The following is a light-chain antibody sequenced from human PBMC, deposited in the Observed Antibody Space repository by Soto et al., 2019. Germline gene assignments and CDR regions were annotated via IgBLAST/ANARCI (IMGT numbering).Light chain of an antibody. J-gene: IGKJ5*01. V-gene: IGKV3-20*01. Sequence: EIVLTQSPAALSLSPGERVTLSCRASQSVSNSLAWYQQKPGQAPRLLIYGASTRATGIPDRFSGSGSGTDFTLTISRLEPEDFAVYYCQQYSSSPSITFGQGTRLEIK. CDR3: QQYSSSPSIT. CDR2: GAS. CDR1: QSVSNS.